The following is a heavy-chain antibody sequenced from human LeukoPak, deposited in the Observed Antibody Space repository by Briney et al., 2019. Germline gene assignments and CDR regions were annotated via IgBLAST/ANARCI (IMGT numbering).Heavy chain of an antibody. D-gene: IGHD4-17*01. J-gene: IGHJ4*02. CDR3: ALTTVTTPYYFDY. CDR1: GGTFSSYA. CDR2: IIPILGIA. Sequence: ASVKVSCKASGGTFSSYAISWVRQAPGQGLEWMGRIIPILGIANYAQKFQGRVTITADKSTSTAYMELSSLGSEDTAVYYCALTTVTTPYYFDYWGQGTLVTVSS. V-gene: IGHV1-69*04.